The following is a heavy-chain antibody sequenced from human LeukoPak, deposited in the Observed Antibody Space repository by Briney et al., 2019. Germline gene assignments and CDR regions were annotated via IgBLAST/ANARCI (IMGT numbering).Heavy chain of an antibody. Sequence: PSETLSLTCTVSGGSIGSYYWSWIRQPPGKGLEWIGCIHYSGSTNYNPSLKRRLTMSLDTPKNQLSPKLSPVTAADTAVYYCARQGGQLWPRLDQWGQGSLVTVSS. CDR3: ARQGGQLWPRLDQ. D-gene: IGHD5-18*01. CDR1: GGSIGSYY. J-gene: IGHJ4*02. V-gene: IGHV4-59*08. CDR2: IHYSGST.